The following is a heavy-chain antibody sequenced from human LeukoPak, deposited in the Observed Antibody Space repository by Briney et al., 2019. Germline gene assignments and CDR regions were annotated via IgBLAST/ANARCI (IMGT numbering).Heavy chain of an antibody. J-gene: IGHJ4*02. D-gene: IGHD4-23*01. CDR3: AGLQGHGGNYIDH. CDR2: IYYNGNT. CDR1: GASITSYY. Sequence: SETLSLTCTVSGASITSYYWSWIRQPPGEGLEWIGYIYYNGNTIYSDSLRSRVTISVDTSKNQFSLKLTSVTAADTARYFCAGLQGHGGNYIDHWGQGILVTVSS. V-gene: IGHV4-59*08.